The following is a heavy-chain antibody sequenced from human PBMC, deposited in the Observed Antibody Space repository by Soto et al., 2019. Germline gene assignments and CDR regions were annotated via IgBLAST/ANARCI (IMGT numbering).Heavy chain of an antibody. V-gene: IGHV3-33*01. CDR2: IWYDGSNK. J-gene: IGHJ6*02. Sequence: GGSLRLSCAASGFTFSSYGMHWVRQAPGKGLEWVAVIWYDGSNKYYADSVKGRFTISRDNSKNTLYLQMNSLRAEDTAVYYCARDYAYYYGSGRPLYYYGMDVWGQGTTVTVS. CDR1: GFTFSSYG. D-gene: IGHD3-10*01. CDR3: ARDYAYYYGSGRPLYYYGMDV.